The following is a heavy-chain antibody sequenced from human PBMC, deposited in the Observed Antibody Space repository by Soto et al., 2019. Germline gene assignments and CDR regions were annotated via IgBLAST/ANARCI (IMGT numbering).Heavy chain of an antibody. V-gene: IGHV1-69*01. Sequence: QVQLVQSGAEVKKPGSSVKVSCKASGGTFSSYAISWVRQAPGQGLEWMGGIIPIFGTTNYAQKFQGRVTITADESTSTAYMELSSLRSEDTAVYYCARLGRVVAANGGPSDYWGQGTLVTVSS. J-gene: IGHJ4*02. D-gene: IGHD2-15*01. CDR1: GGTFSSYA. CDR2: IIPIFGTT. CDR3: ARLGRVVAANGGPSDY.